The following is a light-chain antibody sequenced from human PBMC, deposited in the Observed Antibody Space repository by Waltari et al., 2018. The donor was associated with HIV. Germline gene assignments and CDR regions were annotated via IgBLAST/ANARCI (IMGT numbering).Light chain of an antibody. Sequence: QSALTQPPSASGSPGQSVTIPCTGTSRDIGGYNYVSWYQQHPGKVPKLMIFEVSKRPSGVPARFSGSKSGNTASLTVSGLQAEDEADYYCSSYAGSNWVFGGGTKLTVL. CDR1: SRDIGGYNY. CDR2: EVS. V-gene: IGLV2-8*01. J-gene: IGLJ3*02. CDR3: SSYAGSNWV.